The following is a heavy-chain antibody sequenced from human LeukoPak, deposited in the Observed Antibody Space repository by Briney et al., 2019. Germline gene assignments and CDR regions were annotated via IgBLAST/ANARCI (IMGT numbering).Heavy chain of an antibody. CDR3: ATPSGGY. Sequence: GGSLRLSCAASGFKFSSYSMKWVRQAPGKGLEWVSFISSSSSYIYYADSVKGRFTISRDNAKNSLYLQMNSLRAEDTAVYYCATPSGGYWGQGTLVTVSS. D-gene: IGHD6-25*01. V-gene: IGHV3-21*01. CDR1: GFKFSSYS. J-gene: IGHJ4*02. CDR2: ISSSSSYI.